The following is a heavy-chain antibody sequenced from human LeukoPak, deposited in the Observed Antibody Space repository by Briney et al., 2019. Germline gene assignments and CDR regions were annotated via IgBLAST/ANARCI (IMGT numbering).Heavy chain of an antibody. CDR2: ISGSGGST. J-gene: IGHJ4*02. CDR1: GFTFSSYA. V-gene: IGHV3-23*01. D-gene: IGHD6-19*01. CDR3: AKDSSGWSLYYFDY. Sequence: GGSLRLSCAAAGFTFSSYAMSWVRQAPGKGLEWVSAISGSGGSTYYADSVKGRFTISRDNSKNTLYLQMNSLRAEDTAVYYCAKDSSGWSLYYFDYWGQGTLVTVSS.